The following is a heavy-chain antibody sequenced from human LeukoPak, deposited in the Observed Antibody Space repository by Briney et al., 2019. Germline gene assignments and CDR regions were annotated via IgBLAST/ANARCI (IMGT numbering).Heavy chain of an antibody. Sequence: PGGSLRLSCAASGFTFSDYYMSWIRQAPGKGLEWVSYISSSSNYIYYADSVKGRFTISRDNAKNTLYLQMNSLRAEDTAVYYCARVVDHDYGDYYLDYWGQGTLVTVSS. CDR1: GFTFSDYY. CDR3: ARVVDHDYGDYYLDY. V-gene: IGHV3-11*05. D-gene: IGHD4-17*01. J-gene: IGHJ4*02. CDR2: ISSSSNYI.